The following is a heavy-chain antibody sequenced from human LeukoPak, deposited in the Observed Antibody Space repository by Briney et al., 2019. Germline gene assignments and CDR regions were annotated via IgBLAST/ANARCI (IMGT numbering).Heavy chain of an antibody. V-gene: IGHV4-59*12. CDR3: AREVSDYDILTGWIDY. J-gene: IGHJ4*02. CDR1: GGSISSYY. CDR2: IYYSGST. Sequence: SETLSLTCTVSGGSISSYYWSWIRQPPGKGLEWIGYIYYSGSTNYNPSLKSRVTISVDTSKNQFSLKLNSVTAADTAVYYCAREVSDYDILTGWIDYWGQGALVSVSS. D-gene: IGHD3-9*01.